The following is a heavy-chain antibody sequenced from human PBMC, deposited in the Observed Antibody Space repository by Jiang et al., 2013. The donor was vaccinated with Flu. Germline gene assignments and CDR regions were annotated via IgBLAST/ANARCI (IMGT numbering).Heavy chain of an antibody. CDR2: INPSGGST. D-gene: IGHD1-26*01. CDR1: GYTFTSYY. V-gene: IGHV1-46*01. Sequence: SGYTFTSYYMHWVRQAPGQGLEWMGIINPSGGSTSYAQKFQGRVTMTRDTSTSTVYTELSSLRSEDTAVYYCARDRGVSGSYFDYWGQGTLVTVSS. J-gene: IGHJ4*02. CDR3: ARDRGVSGSYFDY.